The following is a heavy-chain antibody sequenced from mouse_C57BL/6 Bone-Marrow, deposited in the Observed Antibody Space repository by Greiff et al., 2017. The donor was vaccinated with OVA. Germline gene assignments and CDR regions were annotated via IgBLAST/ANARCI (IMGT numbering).Heavy chain of an antibody. J-gene: IGHJ2*01. D-gene: IGHD2-4*01. CDR2: ISNLAYSI. CDR3: ARHYDYDGGDYFDY. Sequence: DVKLVESGGGLVQPGGSLKLSCAASGFTFSDYGMAWVRQAPRKGPEWVAFISNLAYSIYYADTVTGRFTISRENAKNTLYLEMSSLRSEDTAMYYCARHYDYDGGDYFDYWGQGTTLTVSS. CDR1: GFTFSDYG. V-gene: IGHV5-15*01.